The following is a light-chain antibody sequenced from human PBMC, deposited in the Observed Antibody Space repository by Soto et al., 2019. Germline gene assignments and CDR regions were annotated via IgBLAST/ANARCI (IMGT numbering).Light chain of an antibody. CDR2: DAS. CDR1: QDIRQY. J-gene: IGKJ2*01. Sequence: IPLSQSPPFLSASAGDRVSITCRASQDIRQYLVWYQQKPGKAPNVLIFDASSLQTGVPSRFSGSGSGTEFTLTITSLQPEDFATYYCRHFYTFGQGTKVDI. CDR3: RHFYT. V-gene: IGKV1-9*01.